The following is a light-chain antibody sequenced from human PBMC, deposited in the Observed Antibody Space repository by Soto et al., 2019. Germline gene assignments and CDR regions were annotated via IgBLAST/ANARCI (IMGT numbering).Light chain of an antibody. J-gene: IGKJ3*01. V-gene: IGKV1-12*01. Sequence: DIQMTQSPSSVSASVGDRVTITCRTSQGINNWLAWYQEKPGKAPKLLIYATSNLHGGVPSRFSGSGSGTDFTLTISSLQPEDFATYYCQQANSFPPTFGPGTKVDSK. CDR3: QQANSFPPT. CDR1: QGINNW. CDR2: ATS.